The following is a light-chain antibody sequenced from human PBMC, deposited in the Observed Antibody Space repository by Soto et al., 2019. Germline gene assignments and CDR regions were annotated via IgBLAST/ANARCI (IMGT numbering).Light chain of an antibody. V-gene: IGKV3-11*01. J-gene: IGKJ5*01. Sequence: EIVLTQSPVTLFLSPGERATLSCRASQNVDMFLAWYQQKPGQAPRLLIYDASNRATGTPAKFSCSGSGTDFSLTIRSLEPEDFAVYYFQQRRDGPLTVGQGTRLGI. CDR1: QNVDMF. CDR3: QQRRDGPLT. CDR2: DAS.